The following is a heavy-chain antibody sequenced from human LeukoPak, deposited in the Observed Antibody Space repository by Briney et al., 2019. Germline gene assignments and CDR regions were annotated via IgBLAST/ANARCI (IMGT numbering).Heavy chain of an antibody. V-gene: IGHV4-4*07. CDR3: ARDSYGIFDY. D-gene: IGHD5-18*01. Sequence: PSETLSLTCTVSGGSISSYYWSWIRQPAGKGLKWIGRIYTSGSTNYNPSLKSRVTMSVDTSKNQFSLKLSSVTAADTAVYYCARDSYGIFDYWGQGTLVTVSS. J-gene: IGHJ4*02. CDR2: IYTSGST. CDR1: GGSISSYY.